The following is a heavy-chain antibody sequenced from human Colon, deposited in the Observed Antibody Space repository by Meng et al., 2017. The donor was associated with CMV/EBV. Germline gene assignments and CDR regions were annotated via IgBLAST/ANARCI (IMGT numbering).Heavy chain of an antibody. D-gene: IGHD4-17*01. CDR2: ITHDGNSA. CDR3: VRDIPGDIDYVFDY. V-gene: IGHV3-74*01. CDR1: GFTYSSFG. J-gene: IGHJ4*02. Sequence: GGSLRLSCAASGFTYSSFGMHWVRQVPGKGPMWVSRITHDGNSAIYADPVKGRFTASRDSTKNTLYLQMNSLRADDTAVYYCVRDIPGDIDYVFDYWGQGAQVTVSS.